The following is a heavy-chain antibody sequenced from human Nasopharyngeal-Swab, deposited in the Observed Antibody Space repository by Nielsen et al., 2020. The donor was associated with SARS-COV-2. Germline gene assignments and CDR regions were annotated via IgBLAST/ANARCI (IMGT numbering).Heavy chain of an antibody. J-gene: IGHJ6*03. Sequence: WIRQPPGKGLEWVSAISGSGGSTCYADSVKGRFTISRDNSKNTLYLQMNSLRAEDTAVYYCARDNHCSSTSCYLWFSAYYYYMDVWGKGTTVTVSS. V-gene: IGHV3-23*01. CDR3: ARDNHCSSTSCYLWFSAYYYYMDV. D-gene: IGHD2-2*01. CDR2: ISGSGGST.